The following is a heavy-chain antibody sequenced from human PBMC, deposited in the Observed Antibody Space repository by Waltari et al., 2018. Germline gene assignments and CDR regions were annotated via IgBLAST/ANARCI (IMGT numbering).Heavy chain of an antibody. D-gene: IGHD6-13*01. Sequence: EVQLVESGGGLVQPGGSLRLSCAASGFTFRSYAMSWFRQAPGKGLEWVSAISGSGGSTYYADSVKGRFTISRDNSKNTLYLQMNSLRAEDTAVYYCAKVRTHSSSWNYWGQGTLVTVSS. CDR1: GFTFRSYA. V-gene: IGHV3-23*04. J-gene: IGHJ4*02. CDR2: ISGSGGST. CDR3: AKVRTHSSSWNY.